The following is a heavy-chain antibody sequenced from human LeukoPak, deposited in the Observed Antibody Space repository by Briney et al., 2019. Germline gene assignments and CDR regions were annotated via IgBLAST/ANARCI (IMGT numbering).Heavy chain of an antibody. Sequence: GGSLRLSCVASGFTVSSNYMSWVRQAPGKGLEWVSVVYRGDGTNYADSVKGRFTISRDNSKNTMYLQMNSLRAEDTAVYYCRICGGDCSLIDHWGQGALVTVSS. CDR3: RICGGDCSLIDH. V-gene: IGHV3-53*01. CDR1: GFTVSSNY. J-gene: IGHJ4*02. D-gene: IGHD2-21*02. CDR2: VYRGDGT.